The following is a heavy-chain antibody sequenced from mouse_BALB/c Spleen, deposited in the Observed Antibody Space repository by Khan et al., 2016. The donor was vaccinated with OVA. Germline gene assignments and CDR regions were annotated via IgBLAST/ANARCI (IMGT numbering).Heavy chain of an antibody. CDR2: ISPGSGDT. CDR3: ARRKYFGDTIAY. Sequence: QVRLQQSGAELARPGASVKLSCKASGYTFTDNYINWVKQRTGQGLEWIGEISPGSGDTYYNERFKGKATLTADKSSSTAYMQLSSLTSEASAVXFCARRKYFGDTIAYWGQGTLVTVSA. CDR1: GYTFTDNY. J-gene: IGHJ3*01. V-gene: IGHV1-77*01.